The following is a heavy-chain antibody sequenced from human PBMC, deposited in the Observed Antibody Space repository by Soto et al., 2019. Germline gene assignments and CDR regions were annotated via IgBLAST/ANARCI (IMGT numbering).Heavy chain of an antibody. Sequence: QVQLVQSGAEVKKPGASVKVSCKASGYIFTSYAMHWMRQAPGQRLEWMGWINAGNGNTKYSQKFQGRVTITRDTSASTAYMELSSLRSEDTAVYYCARPGTVLTGSNYYYVMDVWGQGTTVTVSS. CDR3: ARPGTVLTGSNYYYVMDV. CDR2: INAGNGNT. J-gene: IGHJ6*02. V-gene: IGHV1-3*01. CDR1: GYIFTSYA. D-gene: IGHD3-9*01.